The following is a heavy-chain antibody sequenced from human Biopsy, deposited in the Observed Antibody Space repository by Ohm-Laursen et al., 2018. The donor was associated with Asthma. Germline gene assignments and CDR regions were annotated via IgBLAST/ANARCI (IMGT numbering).Heavy chain of an antibody. D-gene: IGHD7-27*01. CDR2: ISYTGSA. V-gene: IGHV4-39*01. J-gene: IGHJ4*02. CDR1: GGSISSGDSY. CDR3: ARHWDWGSFFDY. Sequence: PSQTLSLTWSVSGGSISSGDSYWGWIRQPPGKGLEWMGSISYTGSAYHNPSLKSRVTISVDTSKNHFSLKLSSVTAADTAVYYCARHWDWGSFFDYWGQGTPVTVSS.